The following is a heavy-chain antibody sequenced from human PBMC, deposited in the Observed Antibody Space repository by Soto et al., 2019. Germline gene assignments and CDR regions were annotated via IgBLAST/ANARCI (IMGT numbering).Heavy chain of an antibody. D-gene: IGHD2-21*02. CDR1: GGSISRYY. CDR2: LHNTGST. Sequence: QVRLQESGPGLVKPSETLSLTCTVSGGSISRYYWSWIRQPPGKGLEWIGYLHNTGSTIYNPSLKRRVTISVDTSKNQFSLKLNSVTAAYTAVYYCARDLWGYCGTDCYPLDVWGQGTTVTVSS. J-gene: IGHJ6*02. V-gene: IGHV4-59*01. CDR3: ARDLWGYCGTDCYPLDV.